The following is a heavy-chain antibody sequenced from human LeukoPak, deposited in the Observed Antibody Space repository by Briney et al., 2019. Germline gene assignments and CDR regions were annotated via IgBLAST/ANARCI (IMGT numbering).Heavy chain of an antibody. D-gene: IGHD6-13*01. J-gene: IGHJ4*02. V-gene: IGHV3-33*01. Sequence: LRLSCAASRFTFSSYGMHWVRQAPGKGLEWVAVIWYDGSNKYYTDSVKGRFTISRDNSKNTLYLQMNSLRAEDTAVYYCARGGSSSWYVPFDYWGQGTLVTVSS. CDR3: ARGGSSSWYVPFDY. CDR2: IWYDGSNK. CDR1: RFTFSSYG.